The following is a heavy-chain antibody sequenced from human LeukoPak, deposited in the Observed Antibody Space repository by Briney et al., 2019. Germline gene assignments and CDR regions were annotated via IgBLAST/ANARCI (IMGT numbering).Heavy chain of an antibody. Sequence: PSETLSLTCAVYGGSFTNYYWSWIRQPPGKGLEWIGEINHSGSSKYNPSLKSRVTISIDTSKNQLSLKLSSVTAADTAVYSCVRHVARAFDIWGQGTKVTVSS. CDR1: GGSFTNYY. CDR3: VRHVARAFDI. V-gene: IGHV4-34*01. CDR2: INHSGSS. J-gene: IGHJ3*02.